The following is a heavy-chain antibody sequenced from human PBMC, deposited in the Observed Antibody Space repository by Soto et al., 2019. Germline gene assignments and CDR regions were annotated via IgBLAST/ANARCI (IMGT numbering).Heavy chain of an antibody. CDR2: TKYRSKWYT. V-gene: IGHV6-1*01. CDR3: AREGSSTLTYYFYX. J-gene: IGHJ4*02. CDR1: GDSVSSNIAA. Sequence: PSQSLSLTCAISGDSVSSNIAAWNWVRQSPSIGLECLGRTKYRSKWYTYYATSVKSRITINPDTSKNQVYLQLNSVTPEDTTMYYCAREGSSTLTYYFYXWGQGILVTVSX. D-gene: IGHD6-13*01.